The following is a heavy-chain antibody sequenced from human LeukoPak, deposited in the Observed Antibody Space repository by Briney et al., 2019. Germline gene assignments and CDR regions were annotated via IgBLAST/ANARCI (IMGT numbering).Heavy chain of an antibody. Sequence: SETLSLTCTVSGGSISSSSYYWGWIRQPPGKGLEWIGSIYYSGSTYYNPSLKSRATISVDTSKNQFSLKLSSVTAADTAVYYCARHEGGYTDYWGQGTLVTVSS. CDR3: ARHEGGYTDY. V-gene: IGHV4-39*01. CDR2: IYYSGST. D-gene: IGHD2-2*02. J-gene: IGHJ4*02. CDR1: GGSISSSSYY.